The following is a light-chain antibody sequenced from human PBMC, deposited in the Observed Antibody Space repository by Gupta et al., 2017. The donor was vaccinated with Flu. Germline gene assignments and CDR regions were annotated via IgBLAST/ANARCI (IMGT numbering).Light chain of an antibody. CDR2: DTY. Sequence: PSSLSAFVGDRVTITCQASQDISNIVNWYQQRPGVVPRLLIYDTYSLQAGVTSRFRGNGSGTEFILTISSLQPEEFATYYCQKDHQVPFNFGQGTKVEIK. V-gene: IGKV1-33*01. CDR3: QKDHQVPFN. CDR1: QDISNI. J-gene: IGKJ2*01.